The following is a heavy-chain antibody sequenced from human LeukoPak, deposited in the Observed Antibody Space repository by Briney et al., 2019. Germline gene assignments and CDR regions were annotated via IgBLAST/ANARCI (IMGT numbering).Heavy chain of an antibody. CDR1: GFPFSTYA. J-gene: IGHJ4*02. CDR2: ITGSGGFT. CDR3: VRSLDY. Sequence: GGSLRLSCAASGFPFSTYAMNWVRQAPGKGLEWVSVITGSGGFTQYADSVKVRFTISRDNSKNTVYLQMNSLRVEDTALYYCVRSLDYWGQGTLVTVSS. V-gene: IGHV3-23*01.